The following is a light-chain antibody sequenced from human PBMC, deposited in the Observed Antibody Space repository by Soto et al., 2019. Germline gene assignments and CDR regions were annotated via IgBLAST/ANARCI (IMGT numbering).Light chain of an antibody. Sequence: DIVMTQSPDSLAVSLGERGTINCKSSQSVLYSSNNKNYLAWYQQKPGQPPKLLIYWASTRESGVPDRFSGSGSGTDFTLTISSLQAEDVAVYYCQQYYSSPPTFGGGTKVDIK. CDR1: QSVLYSSNNKNY. CDR3: QQYYSSPPT. V-gene: IGKV4-1*01. CDR2: WAS. J-gene: IGKJ4*01.